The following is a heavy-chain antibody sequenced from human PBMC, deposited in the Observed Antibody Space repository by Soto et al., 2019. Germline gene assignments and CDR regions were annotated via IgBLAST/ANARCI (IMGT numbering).Heavy chain of an antibody. CDR2: IYYSGST. J-gene: IGHJ6*02. V-gene: IGHV4-59*01. D-gene: IGHD2-2*01. CDR3: ARDFGVVPADSYGMDV. Sequence: SETLSLTCTVSGGSISSYYWSWIRQPPGKGLEGIGYIYYSGSTNYNPSLKSRVNISVDTSKNQFSLKLRSVTAADTAVYYCARDFGVVPADSYGMDVWGQGTTLTVAS. CDR1: GGSISSYY.